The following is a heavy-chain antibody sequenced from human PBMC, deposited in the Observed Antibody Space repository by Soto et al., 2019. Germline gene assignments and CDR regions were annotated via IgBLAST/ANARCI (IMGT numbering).Heavy chain of an antibody. CDR2: SSNSGTFT. Sequence: QVQLVESGGGLVKPGGSLRLTCAASGFSISDHYMSWIRQAPGKGLEWLSYSSNSGTFTKYADSVKGRFSISRDNAKNSLYLEINSLRAEDTAIYYCARAGDNYNVLDYWGQGTPGTVSS. CDR1: GFSISDHY. CDR3: ARAGDNYNVLDY. V-gene: IGHV3-11*05. J-gene: IGHJ4*02. D-gene: IGHD3-10*02.